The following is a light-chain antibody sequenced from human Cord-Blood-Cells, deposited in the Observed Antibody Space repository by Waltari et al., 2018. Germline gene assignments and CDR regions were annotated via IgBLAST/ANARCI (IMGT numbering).Light chain of an antibody. CDR3: SSYTSSSTLV. CDR1: SSDVGGYNH. V-gene: IGLV2-14*01. Sequence: QSALTQPASVSGSPGQSITIPCTGTSSDVGGYNHVSWYQQHPGKAPKLMIYDVSNRPSGVSNRFSGSKSGNTASLTISGLQAEDEADYYCSSYTSSSTLVFGTGTKVTVL. CDR2: DVS. J-gene: IGLJ1*01.